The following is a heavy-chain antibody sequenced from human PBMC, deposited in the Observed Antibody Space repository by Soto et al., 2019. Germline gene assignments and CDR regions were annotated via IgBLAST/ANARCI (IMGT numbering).Heavy chain of an antibody. Sequence: GSLRLSCAASGISFRSYSMNWVRQAPGKGLEWISDISSGTTIIHYADSVKGRFTISRDNAKNSLYLQMNSLRDEDTAVYYCVRGDSSGYYPPFDYWGQGTLVTVSS. V-gene: IGHV3-48*02. CDR3: VRGDSSGYYPPFDY. CDR2: ISSGTTII. J-gene: IGHJ4*02. D-gene: IGHD3-22*01. CDR1: GISFRSYS.